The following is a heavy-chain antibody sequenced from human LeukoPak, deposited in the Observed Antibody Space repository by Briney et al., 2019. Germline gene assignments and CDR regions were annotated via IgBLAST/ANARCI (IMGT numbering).Heavy chain of an antibody. CDR2: INTNTGNP. J-gene: IGHJ5*02. CDR1: GYTFTSYA. Sequence: GASVKVSCKASGYTFTSYAMNWVRQAPGQGLEWMGWINTNTGNPTYAQGFAGRFVFSLDTSVSTAYLQISSLKAEDTAVYYCARDRLWFGELPYNWFDPWGQGTLVTVSS. D-gene: IGHD3-10*01. CDR3: ARDRLWFGELPYNWFDP. V-gene: IGHV7-4-1*02.